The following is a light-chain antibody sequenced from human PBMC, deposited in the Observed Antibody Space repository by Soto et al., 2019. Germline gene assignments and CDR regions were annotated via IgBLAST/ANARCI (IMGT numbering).Light chain of an antibody. CDR2: RSD. CDR3: AAWDDSLSVV. J-gene: IGLJ2*01. V-gene: IGLV1-47*01. Sequence: QSVLTQPPSASGSPGQRVTISCSGSSSSIGSNFVYWYQQLPGTAPKLLIYRSDQRPSGVPDRFSGAKSGTSASLAISGLRSEDEADYYCAAWDDSLSVVFGGGTKLTVL. CDR1: SSSIGSNF.